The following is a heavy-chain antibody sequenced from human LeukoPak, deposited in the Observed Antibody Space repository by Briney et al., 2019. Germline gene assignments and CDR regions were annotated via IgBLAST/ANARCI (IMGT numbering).Heavy chain of an antibody. CDR1: GFTFSDYY. J-gene: IGHJ4*02. D-gene: IGHD3-22*01. CDR3: AKRDFYDSSYYYPYYFDY. Sequence: AGGSLRLSCAASGFTFSDYYMSWIRQAPGKGLEWVSYISSSSSYTNYADSVKGRFTISRDSSKNTLYLQMSSLRADDTAVYYCAKRDFYDSSYYYPYYFDYWGQGTLVTVSS. V-gene: IGHV3-11*03. CDR2: ISSSSSYT.